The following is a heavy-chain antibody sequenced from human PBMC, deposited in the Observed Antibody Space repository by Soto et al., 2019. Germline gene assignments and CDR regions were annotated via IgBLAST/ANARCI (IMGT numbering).Heavy chain of an antibody. Sequence: QVQLQESGPGLVKPSQTLYLNCSVCGGSISSGDYYWSWIRQPPGKGLEWIGNIYYSRSTYYNPSLKSRVTLSVDTSKNQFSLKLSSVTAADTAVYYCASRHSSPYFDYWGQGTLVTVSS. CDR3: ASRHSSPYFDY. CDR2: IYYSRST. CDR1: GGSISSGDYY. J-gene: IGHJ4*02. D-gene: IGHD6-13*01. V-gene: IGHV4-30-4*01.